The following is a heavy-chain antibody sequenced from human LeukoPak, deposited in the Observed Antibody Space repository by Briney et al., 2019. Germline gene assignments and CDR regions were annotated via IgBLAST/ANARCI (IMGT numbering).Heavy chain of an antibody. CDR2: IGSSGSPI. CDR3: ARKAYSSGYWPFDY. D-gene: IGHD3-22*01. V-gene: IGHV3-11*01. Sequence: PGGSLRLSCAASGFTFSDYYITWIRQAPGKGLEWVSYIGSSGSPIYYADSVRGRFTISRDNAKSSVSLQMNSLRAEDTAVYYCARKAYSSGYWPFDYWGQGTLVTVSS. CDR1: GFTFSDYY. J-gene: IGHJ4*02.